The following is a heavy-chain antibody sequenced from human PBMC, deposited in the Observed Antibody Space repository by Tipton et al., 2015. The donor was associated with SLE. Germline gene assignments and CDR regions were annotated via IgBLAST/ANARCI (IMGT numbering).Heavy chain of an antibody. Sequence: TLSLTCTVSGVSISSGSYYWNWIRQPAGKGLEWIGRVYITGSPFYNPSLESRVAISMDTSKNQFSLKLTAADTAVYYCVRELDTFDIWGQGTMVTVSS. V-gene: IGHV4-61*02. J-gene: IGHJ3*02. CDR1: GVSISSGSYY. CDR3: VRELDTFDI. CDR2: VYITGSP.